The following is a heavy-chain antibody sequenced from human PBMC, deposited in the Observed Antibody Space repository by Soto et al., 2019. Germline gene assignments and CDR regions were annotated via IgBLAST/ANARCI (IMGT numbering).Heavy chain of an antibody. CDR3: ARDQSSAWDVDYFEY. Sequence: QVQLVQSGAEVKKPGYSVKVSCTASGVTFSSYAISWVRQAPGHGLEWMGGIIPIFGTSNYAQTVQGRVTITADKSTSTDYLELSSMRSEETAVYYCARDQSSAWDVDYFEYWGQGTLVPVSS. CDR1: GVTFSSYA. V-gene: IGHV1-69*06. J-gene: IGHJ4*02. D-gene: IGHD6-6*01. CDR2: IIPIFGTS.